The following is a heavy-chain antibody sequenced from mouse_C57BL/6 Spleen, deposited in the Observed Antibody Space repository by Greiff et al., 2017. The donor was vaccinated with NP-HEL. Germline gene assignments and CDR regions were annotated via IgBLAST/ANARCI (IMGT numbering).Heavy chain of an antibody. CDR2: IDPSDSYT. CDR3: ARSSRGFDY. Sequence: QVQLKQPGAELVMPGASVKLSCKASGYTFTSYWMHWVKQRPGQGLEWIGEIDPSDSYTNYNQKFKGKSTLTVDKSSSTAYMQLSSLTSEDSAVYYCARSSRGFDYWGQGTTLTVSS. J-gene: IGHJ2*01. V-gene: IGHV1-69*01. CDR1: GYTFTSYW.